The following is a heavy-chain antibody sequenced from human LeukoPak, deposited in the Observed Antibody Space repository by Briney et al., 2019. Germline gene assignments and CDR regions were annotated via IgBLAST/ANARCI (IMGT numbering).Heavy chain of an antibody. V-gene: IGHV4-61*09. D-gene: IGHD3-3*01. CDR3: ARDRGGGREYYGFWSGYYVDYFDY. Sequence: SETLSLTCTVSRGAISSGGYYWSWIRQPAGKGLEWIGHIYTSGATDYNPSLKSRVTISVDTSKDQFSLKLSSVTAADTAVYYCARDRGGGREYYGFWSGYYVDYFDYWGQGALVTVSS. J-gene: IGHJ4*02. CDR2: IYTSGAT. CDR1: RGAISSGGYY.